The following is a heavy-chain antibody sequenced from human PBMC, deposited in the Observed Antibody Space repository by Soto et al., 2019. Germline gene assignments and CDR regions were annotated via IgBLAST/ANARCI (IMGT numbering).Heavy chain of an antibody. Sequence: SETLSLTCTVSGGSISSGGYYWSWIRQHPGKGLEWIGYIYYSGSTYYNPSLKSRVTISVDTSKNQFSLKLSSVTAADTAVYYCARVGGGYCSGGSCYALYYYYMDVWGKGTTVTVSS. CDR3: ARVGGGYCSGGSCYALYYYYMDV. J-gene: IGHJ6*03. CDR1: GGSISSGGYY. D-gene: IGHD2-15*01. V-gene: IGHV4-31*03. CDR2: IYYSGST.